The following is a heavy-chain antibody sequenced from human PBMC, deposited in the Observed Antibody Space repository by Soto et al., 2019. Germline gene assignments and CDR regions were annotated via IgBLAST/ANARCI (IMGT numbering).Heavy chain of an antibody. Sequence: EVQLVESGGGLVQPGGSLRVSCAASGFTFGSYWMNWVRQAPGKGLVWVSRIDSDGSSTTYADSVKGRFTTSRDNAKNTLYLPMSSIRVEDTAVYYCERGRPYGMDVWGQGTTVTDSS. CDR2: IDSDGSST. V-gene: IGHV3-74*01. CDR1: GFTFGSYW. J-gene: IGHJ6*02. CDR3: ERGRPYGMDV.